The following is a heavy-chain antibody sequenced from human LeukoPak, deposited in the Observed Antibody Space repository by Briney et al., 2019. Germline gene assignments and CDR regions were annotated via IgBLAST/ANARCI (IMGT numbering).Heavy chain of an antibody. J-gene: IGHJ5*02. CDR1: GASMNSSNW. CDR3: AREGISGSS. Sequence: PSGTLSLTCTVSGASMNSSNWWSWVRQSPGKGLEWIGEIYRSGSTNYNPSLKSRVTISLDKSQNQFSLKVASVTAADTAVYYCAREGISGSSWGQGTLVTVSS. D-gene: IGHD1-26*01. V-gene: IGHV4-4*02. CDR2: IYRSGST.